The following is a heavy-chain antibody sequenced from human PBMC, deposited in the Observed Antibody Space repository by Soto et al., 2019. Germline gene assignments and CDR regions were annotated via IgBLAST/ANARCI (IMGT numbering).Heavy chain of an antibody. CDR1: GFTFSSYS. V-gene: IGHV3-21*06. CDR2: ISSSSGDI. D-gene: IGHD6-13*01. Sequence: EVQLVESGGGLVKPGGSLGLSCAASGFTFSSYSMNWVRQAPGKGLEWVSSISSSSGDIYYADSVKGRFTISRDNAKNSLFLQINSLRAEDTALYYCAREEVRRAATRTGYFDYWGQGTLVTVSS. J-gene: IGHJ4*02. CDR3: AREEVRRAATRTGYFDY.